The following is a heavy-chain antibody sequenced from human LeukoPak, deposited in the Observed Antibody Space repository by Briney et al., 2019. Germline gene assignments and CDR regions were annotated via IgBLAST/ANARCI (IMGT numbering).Heavy chain of an antibody. CDR1: GFTFSTYN. CDR2: ITSSSSYI. J-gene: IGHJ6*03. V-gene: IGHV3-21*06. CDR3: ARGTSGYYYYYMDV. D-gene: IGHD1-26*01. Sequence: GGSLRLSCAASGFTFSTYNMNWVRQAPGKGLEWVSSITSSSSYIYYADSVKGRFTISRDNAKNSLYLQMDSLRVEDTAVYYCARGTSGYYYYYMDVWGKGTTVTVPS.